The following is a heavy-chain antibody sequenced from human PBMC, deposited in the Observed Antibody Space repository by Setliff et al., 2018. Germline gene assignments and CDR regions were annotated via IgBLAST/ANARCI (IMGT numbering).Heavy chain of an antibody. D-gene: IGHD3-16*01. CDR3: ARLRGAFDY. CDR1: GGSISRGGYY. CDR2: IYYSGST. Sequence: SETLSLTCTVSGGSISRGGYYWSWIRQHPGKGLEWIGYIYYSGSTYYNPSLESRVTISVDTSKNQFSLRLNSATAADTAVYYRARLRGAFDYWGQGTLVTVSS. J-gene: IGHJ4*02. V-gene: IGHV4-31*03.